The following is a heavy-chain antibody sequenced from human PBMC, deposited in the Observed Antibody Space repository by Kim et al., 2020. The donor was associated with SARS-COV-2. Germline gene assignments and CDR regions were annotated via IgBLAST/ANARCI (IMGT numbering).Heavy chain of an antibody. CDR3: ARHLNGYSSSWYPYYFDY. CDR2: IYYSGST. J-gene: IGHJ4*02. D-gene: IGHD6-13*01. V-gene: IGHV4-39*01. CDR1: GGSISSSSYY. Sequence: SETLSLTCTVSGGSISSSSYYWGWIRQPPGKGLEWIGSIYYSGSTYYNPSLKSRVTISVDTSKNQFSLKLSSVTAADTAVYYCARHLNGYSSSWYPYYFDYWGQGTLVTVSS.